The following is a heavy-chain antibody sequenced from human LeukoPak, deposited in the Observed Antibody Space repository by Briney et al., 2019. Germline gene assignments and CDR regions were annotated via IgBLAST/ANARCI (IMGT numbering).Heavy chain of an antibody. V-gene: IGHV3-53*01. Sequence: GGSLRLSCAASGFTVSNYMSWVREAPGKGLEWVSLIYRGGSTYYADSVKGRFTISRDNSKNTLYLQMNSLRAEDTAVYYCARFGHYYGSGSYYHDAFDIWGQGTMVTVSS. J-gene: IGHJ3*02. CDR2: IYRGGST. CDR1: GFTVSNY. CDR3: ARFGHYYGSGSYYHDAFDI. D-gene: IGHD3-10*01.